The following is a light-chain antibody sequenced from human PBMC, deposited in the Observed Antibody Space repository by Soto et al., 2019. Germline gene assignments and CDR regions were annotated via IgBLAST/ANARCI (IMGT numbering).Light chain of an antibody. CDR3: QQSYSTPRT. J-gene: IGKJ1*01. V-gene: IGKV1-39*01. Sequence: DIQMTQSPSSLSASVGDRVTITCRASQSISSDLNWYQQKPGKAPKVLIYAASTLQSGVPSRFSGSGSGTDFTLIISSLQPEDFATYYCQQSYSTPRTFGQGAKV. CDR1: QSISSD. CDR2: AAS.